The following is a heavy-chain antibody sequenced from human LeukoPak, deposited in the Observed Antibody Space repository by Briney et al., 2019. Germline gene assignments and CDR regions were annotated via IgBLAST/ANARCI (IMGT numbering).Heavy chain of an antibody. V-gene: IGHV3-11*04. D-gene: IGHD2-2*02. Sequence: GGSLRLSCAASRFTFSDYYMSWIRQAPGKGLEWISYISHSGTIIYYADSVKGRFTISRDNAKNSLYLQMNSLRAEDTAVYYCARDLRYSLDPWGQGTLVTVSS. CDR2: ISHSGTII. J-gene: IGHJ5*02. CDR1: RFTFSDYY. CDR3: ARDLRYSLDP.